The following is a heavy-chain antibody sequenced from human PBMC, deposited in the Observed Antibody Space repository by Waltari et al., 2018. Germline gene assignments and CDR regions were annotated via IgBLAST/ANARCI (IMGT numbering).Heavy chain of an antibody. Sequence: QVQLVQPGAEVRKPGASVKVSCKTSGYTFTSFDIHWVRQVPGQGLEWVGRSNPNSGKAGPPQKFQGSVTFTRDTSPSTAYMDRGSLGRDDTAVYYGARARGPYSHGVGFWGQGTLVTVSS. D-gene: IGHD5-18*01. V-gene: IGHV1-8*01. CDR2: SNPNSGKA. CDR3: ARARGPYSHGVGF. CDR1: GYTFTSFD. J-gene: IGHJ4*02.